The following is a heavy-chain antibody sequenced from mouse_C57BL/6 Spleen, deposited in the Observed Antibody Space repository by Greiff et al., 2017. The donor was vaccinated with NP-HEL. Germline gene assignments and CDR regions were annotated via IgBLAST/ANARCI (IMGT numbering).Heavy chain of an antibody. CDR3: AREGGYYSNLAWFAY. CDR2: IYPRSGNT. CDR1: GYTFTSYG. J-gene: IGHJ3*01. V-gene: IGHV1-81*01. D-gene: IGHD2-5*01. Sequence: VMLVESGAELARPGASVKLSCKASGYTFTSYGISWVKQRTGQGLEWIGEIYPRSGNTYYNEKFKGKATLTADKSSSTAYMELRSLTSEDSAVYFCAREGGYYSNLAWFAYWGQGTLVTVSA.